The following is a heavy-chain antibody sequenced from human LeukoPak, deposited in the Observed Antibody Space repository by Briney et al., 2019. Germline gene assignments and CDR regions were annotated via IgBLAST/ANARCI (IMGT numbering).Heavy chain of an antibody. CDR3: ARDDGGYEFDY. Sequence: PGGSLRLSCAASGFTVSSNYMSWVRQAPGKGLEWVSVIYSGGSTYYADSVKGRFTISRDNSKNTLYLQMDSLRAEDTAVYYCARDDGGYEFDYWGQGTLVTVSS. J-gene: IGHJ4*02. V-gene: IGHV3-66*01. CDR1: GFTVSSNY. D-gene: IGHD5-12*01. CDR2: IYSGGST.